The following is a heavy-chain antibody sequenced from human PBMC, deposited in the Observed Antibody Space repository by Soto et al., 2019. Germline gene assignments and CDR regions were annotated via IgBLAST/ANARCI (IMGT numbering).Heavy chain of an antibody. Sequence: QVQLVESGGGVVQPGTSLTLSCAASGFIFSRDGMHWVRQAPGKGLEWVAVISYHGSDIDYADSVKGRFTMSRDNSTNTVYLQMNSLTLEDTALYYWAKPKGADVPCDCWGQGTLVTVSS. CDR2: ISYHGSDI. J-gene: IGHJ4*02. V-gene: IGHV3-30*18. D-gene: IGHD2-2*01. CDR3: AKPKGADVPCDC. CDR1: GFIFSRDG.